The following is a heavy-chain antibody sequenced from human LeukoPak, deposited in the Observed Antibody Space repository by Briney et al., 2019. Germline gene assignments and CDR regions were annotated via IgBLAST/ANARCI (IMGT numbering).Heavy chain of an antibody. CDR2: ISTSGFTI. D-gene: IGHD3-22*01. J-gene: IGHJ4*02. V-gene: IGHV3-48*03. CDR3: AKSTRRVASYLRYYYDSSGYYRTFDY. Sequence: PGGSLRLSCVASGFSFSSYEMNWVRQAPGKGLEWISYISTSGFTIYYADSVEGRFTISRDNSKNTLYLQMNSLRAEDTAVYYCAKSTRRVASYLRYYYDSSGYYRTFDYWGQGTLVTVSS. CDR1: GFSFSSYE.